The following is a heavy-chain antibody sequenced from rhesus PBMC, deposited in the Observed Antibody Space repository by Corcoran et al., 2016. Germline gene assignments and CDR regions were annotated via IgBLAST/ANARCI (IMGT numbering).Heavy chain of an antibody. Sequence: QVQLQESGPAVVKPSETMSLTCAVSGGAISSSHWWSWIRQSTGKGREGIGGIYGSVGSTEFNPSLKSRVTISKDPSKNQFSLKLSSVTAADTAVYYCARHRVTGVIIIGFDYWGQGVLVTVSS. V-gene: IGHV4-93*02. CDR3: ARHRVTGVIIIGFDY. CDR1: GGAISSSHW. CDR2: IYGSVGST. D-gene: IGHD3-34*01. J-gene: IGHJ4*01.